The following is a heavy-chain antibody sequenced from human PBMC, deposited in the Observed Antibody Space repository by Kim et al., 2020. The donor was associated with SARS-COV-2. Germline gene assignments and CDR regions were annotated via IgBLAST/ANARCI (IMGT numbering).Heavy chain of an antibody. Sequence: YNPSLKSRVTISVDTSKNQFSLKRSSVTAADTAVYYCARVRSIAAAGVDYWGQGTLVTVSS. CDR3: ARVRSIAAAGVDY. V-gene: IGHV4-34*01. J-gene: IGHJ4*02. D-gene: IGHD6-13*01.